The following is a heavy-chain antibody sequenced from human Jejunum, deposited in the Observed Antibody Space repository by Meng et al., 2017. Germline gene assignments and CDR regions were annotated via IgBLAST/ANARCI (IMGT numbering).Heavy chain of an antibody. CDR2: IYYSGSP. J-gene: IGHJ4*02. D-gene: IGHD3-9*01. CDR3: ARGPLFSPTDF. V-gene: IGHV4-39*07. CDR1: GASISGSDYY. Sequence: GSLRLSCSVSGASISGSDYYWGWIRQSPGKGLEWIGSIYYSGSPYFNPSLKSRVTMSVDLSQNRLSLKVSPVTAADTAVYYCARGPLFSPTDFWGQGTLVTVSS.